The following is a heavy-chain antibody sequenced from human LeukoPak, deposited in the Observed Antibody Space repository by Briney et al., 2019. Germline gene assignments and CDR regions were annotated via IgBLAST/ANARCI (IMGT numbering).Heavy chain of an antibody. CDR2: IYYSGST. CDR3: ARGERWLQSRAFDI. D-gene: IGHD5-24*01. Sequence: SETLSLTCTVSGGSISSYYWSWIRQPPGKGLEWIGYIYYSGSTNYNPSLKSRVTISVDTSKNQFSLKLSSVTAADTAVYYCARGERWLQSRAFDIWGQGTMVTVSS. J-gene: IGHJ3*02. V-gene: IGHV4-59*08. CDR1: GGSISSYY.